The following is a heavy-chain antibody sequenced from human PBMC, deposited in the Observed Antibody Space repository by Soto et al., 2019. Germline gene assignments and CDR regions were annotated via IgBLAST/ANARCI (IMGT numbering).Heavy chain of an antibody. CDR2: ISYDGSNK. D-gene: IGHD6-13*01. CDR3: ALIAAAGTHFDY. V-gene: IGHV3-30-3*01. J-gene: IGHJ4*02. CDR1: GFTFSSYA. Sequence: GGSLRLSCAASGFTFSSYAMHWVRQAPGKGLEWVAVISYDGSNKYYADSVKGRFTISRDNSKNTLYLQMNSLRAEDTAVYYCALIAAAGTHFDYWGQGTLVTVS.